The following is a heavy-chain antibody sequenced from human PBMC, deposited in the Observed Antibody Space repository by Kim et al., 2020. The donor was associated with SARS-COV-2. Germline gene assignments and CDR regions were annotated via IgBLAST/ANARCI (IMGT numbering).Heavy chain of an antibody. CDR3: ARGGGCSYGGDPDY. D-gene: IGHD5-18*01. V-gene: IGHV4-34*01. J-gene: IGHJ4*02. Sequence: NPSLKMRVTMSVDTSNNQFSLVLGAVTAADSAVYYCARGGGCSYGGDPDYWGQGTLVTVSS.